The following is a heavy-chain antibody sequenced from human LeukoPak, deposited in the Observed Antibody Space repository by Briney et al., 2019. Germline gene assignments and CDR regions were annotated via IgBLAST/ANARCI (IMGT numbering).Heavy chain of an antibody. CDR2: IYSGGSA. Sequence: GGSLRLSCAASGFTVSSNYMSWVRQAPGKGLEWVSVIYSGGSAYYADSVKGRFTISRDNSKNTLYLQMNSLRAEDTAVYYCGREDFLTGFDSWGQGTLVTVP. CDR3: GREDFLTGFDS. V-gene: IGHV3-53*01. CDR1: GFTVSSNY. D-gene: IGHD3-9*01. J-gene: IGHJ4*02.